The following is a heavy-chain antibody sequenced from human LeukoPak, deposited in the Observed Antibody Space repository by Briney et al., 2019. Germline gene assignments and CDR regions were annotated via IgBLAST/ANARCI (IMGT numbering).Heavy chain of an antibody. CDR2: IYSGGST. CDR1: GFTVSSNY. CDR3: AGPDYGSGSYGY. D-gene: IGHD3-10*01. V-gene: IGHV3-53*01. J-gene: IGHJ4*02. Sequence: QSGGTLSLSCAASGFTVSSNYMSWVRQAPGKGREWVSIIYSGGSTNYADSVKGRFTISRDNSKNTLYLQMNSLRAEDTAVYYCAGPDYGSGSYGYWGQGTLVTVSS.